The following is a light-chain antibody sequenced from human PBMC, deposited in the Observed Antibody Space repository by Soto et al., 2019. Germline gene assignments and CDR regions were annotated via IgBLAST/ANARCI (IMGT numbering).Light chain of an antibody. J-gene: IGLJ2*01. Sequence: QSVLTQPPSASGTPGQRVTISCSGSSSNIGSNYVYWYQQLPGTAPKLLIYRNNQRPSGVPDRFSGSKSGTSASLAISGLGSEDEADNYCAAWDNTLSGPVFGGGTKPTAL. CDR1: SSNIGSNY. CDR3: AAWDNTLSGPV. CDR2: RNN. V-gene: IGLV1-47*01.